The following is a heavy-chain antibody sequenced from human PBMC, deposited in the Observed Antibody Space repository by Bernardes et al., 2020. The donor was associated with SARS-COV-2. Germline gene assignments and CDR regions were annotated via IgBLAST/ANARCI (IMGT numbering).Heavy chain of an antibody. J-gene: IGHJ2*01. Sequence: WGSLKLSCAASGFSFSTSWMHWVRQAPGEWLVWISRMNSDGRTTNYSDFVKSLFTISRDNAKNTLFLQMNSLRADDTALYFCARGGSYYLDLWGRGSLVTVSS. V-gene: IGHV3-74*01. D-gene: IGHD3-16*02. CDR2: MNSDGRTT. CDR3: ARGGSYYLDL. CDR1: GFSFSTSW.